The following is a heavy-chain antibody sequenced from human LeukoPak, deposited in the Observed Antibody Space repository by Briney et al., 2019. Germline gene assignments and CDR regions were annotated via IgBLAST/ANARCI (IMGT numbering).Heavy chain of an antibody. J-gene: IGHJ5*01. D-gene: IGHD5-24*01. CDR3: ARCVTDGYHDVFSHFDS. V-gene: IGHV4-59*12. CDR1: GGSISRYY. CDR2: IKYSGNS. Sequence: LETLSLTCTVSGGSISRYYWSWIRQSPEKGLEWMGYIKYSGNSDYNPSLKSRITMSIDTSKNQFFMRLSSVTAADTALYYCARCVTDGYHDVFSHFDSWGRGTRVIVSS.